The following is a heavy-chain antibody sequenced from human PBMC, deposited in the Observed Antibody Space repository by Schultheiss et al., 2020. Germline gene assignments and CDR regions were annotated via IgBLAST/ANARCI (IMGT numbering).Heavy chain of an antibody. Sequence: GESLKISCAASGFTFSDYYMSWIRQAPGKGLEWVSYISSSGSTIYYADSVKGRFTISRDNAKNSLYLQMNSLRAEDTAVYYCASSVRSIAAADYYYYGMDVWGQGTTVTVSS. D-gene: IGHD6-13*01. CDR3: ASSVRSIAAADYYYYGMDV. V-gene: IGHV3-11*01. J-gene: IGHJ6*02. CDR1: GFTFSDYY. CDR2: ISSSGSTI.